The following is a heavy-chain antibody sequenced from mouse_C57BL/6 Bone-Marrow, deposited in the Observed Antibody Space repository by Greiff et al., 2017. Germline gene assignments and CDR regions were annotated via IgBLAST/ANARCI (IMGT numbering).Heavy chain of an antibody. CDR1: GYTFTSYW. V-gene: IGHV1-64*01. J-gene: IGHJ4*01. D-gene: IGHD2-2*01. CDR2: IHPNSGST. CDR3: ARWLYYYAMDY. Sequence: QVQLQQPGAELVKPGASVKLSCKASGYTFTSYWMPWVKQRPGQGLEWIGMIHPNSGSTNYNEKFKSKATLTVDTSSSTAYMQLSSLTSEDSAVYYCARWLYYYAMDYWGQGTSVTVSS.